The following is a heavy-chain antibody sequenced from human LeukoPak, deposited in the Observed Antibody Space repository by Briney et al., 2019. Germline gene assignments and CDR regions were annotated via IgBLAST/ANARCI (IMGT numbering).Heavy chain of an antibody. J-gene: IGHJ5*02. D-gene: IGHD2-2*02. Sequence: SETLSLTCTVYGGSFSGYYWSWIRQPPGKGLEWIGEINHSGSTNYNPSLKSRVTISVDTSKNQFSLKLSSVTAADTAVYYCARGHHADCSSTSCYIEYWFDPWGQGTLVTVSS. V-gene: IGHV4-34*01. CDR1: GGSFSGYY. CDR3: ARGHHADCSSTSCYIEYWFDP. CDR2: INHSGST.